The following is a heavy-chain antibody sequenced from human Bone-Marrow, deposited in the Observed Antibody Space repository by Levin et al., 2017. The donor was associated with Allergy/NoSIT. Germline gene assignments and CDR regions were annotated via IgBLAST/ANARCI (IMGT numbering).Heavy chain of an antibody. CDR3: ARVAVATRLGWFDP. CDR1: GFTFGTDS. V-gene: IGHV3-48*01. CDR2: ISGRSTTI. D-gene: IGHD5-12*01. J-gene: IGHJ5*02. Sequence: SCAASGFTFGTDSITWVRQAPGKGLEWVSYISGRSTTIYYGDAVKGRFTISRDNARNLVFLQMDSLRPEDTAVYYCARVAVATRLGWFDPWGQGTLVTVSS.